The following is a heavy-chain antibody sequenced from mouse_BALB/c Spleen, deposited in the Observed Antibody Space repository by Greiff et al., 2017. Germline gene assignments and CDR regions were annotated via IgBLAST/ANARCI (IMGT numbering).Heavy chain of an antibody. J-gene: IGHJ4*01. CDR3: ARRYGSPYYAMDY. CDR1: GYTFTSYY. V-gene: IGHV1S56*01. CDR2: IYPGDGST. D-gene: IGHD1-1*01. Sequence: VQLHQSGPELVKPGASVKMSCKASGYTFTSYYIHWVKQRPGQGLEWIGWIYPGDGSTKYNEKFKGKTTLTADKSSSTAYMLLSSLTSEDSAIYFCARRYGSPYYAMDYWGQGTSVTVSS.